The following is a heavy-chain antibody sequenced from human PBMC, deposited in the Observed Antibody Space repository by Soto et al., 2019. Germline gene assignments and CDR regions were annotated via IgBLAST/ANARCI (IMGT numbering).Heavy chain of an antibody. CDR1: GFTFSSYG. Sequence: GGSLRLSCAASGFTFSSYGMHWVRQAPGKGLEWVAVISYDGSNKYYADSVKGRFTISRDNSKNTLYLQMNSLRAEDTAVYYCAKDRVGYSYGPYYYYGMDVWGQGTTVTVSS. D-gene: IGHD5-18*01. CDR2: ISYDGSNK. V-gene: IGHV3-30*18. CDR3: AKDRVGYSYGPYYYYGMDV. J-gene: IGHJ6*02.